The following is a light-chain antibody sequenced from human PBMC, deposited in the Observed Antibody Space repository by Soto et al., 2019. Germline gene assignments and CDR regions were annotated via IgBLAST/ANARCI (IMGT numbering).Light chain of an antibody. V-gene: IGKV1-33*01. J-gene: IGKJ3*01. CDR1: QDISNY. CDR3: QQYYNLSIFT. Sequence: DIQMTQSPSSLSASVGDRVTITCQASQDISNYLNWYQQKPGKAPKLLIYDASNLETGVPSRFSGSGSGSDFTFTISSLQPEDIATYYCQQYYNLSIFTFGPGTKVDIK. CDR2: DAS.